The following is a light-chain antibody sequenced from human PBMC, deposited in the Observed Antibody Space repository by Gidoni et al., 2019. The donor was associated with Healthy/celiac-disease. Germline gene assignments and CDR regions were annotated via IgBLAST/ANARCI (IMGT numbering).Light chain of an antibody. J-gene: IGKJ3*01. CDR2: AAS. Sequence: DIQMTQSPSSLSASVGDRVTITCRASQSISSYLNWYQQQPGKAPKLLIYAASSLQSGVPSRLSGSGSGIDFTLTISSLQPEDFATYYCQQSYSTPRTFGPGTKVDIK. CDR3: QQSYSTPRT. CDR1: QSISSY. V-gene: IGKV1-39*01.